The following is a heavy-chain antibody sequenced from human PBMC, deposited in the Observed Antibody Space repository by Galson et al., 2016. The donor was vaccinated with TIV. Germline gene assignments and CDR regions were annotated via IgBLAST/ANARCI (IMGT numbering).Heavy chain of an antibody. Sequence: SVKVSCKASGYAFIGYYIHWVRQAPGQGLEWVGWINPNSGDTNYAQKFQGRVTMTRDTSISPAYMELSRLRNDDTAVFYCARSDSLFGQYGSSDYNPCWGQGTLVTVSS. CDR3: ARSDSLFGQYGSSDYNPC. V-gene: IGHV1-2*02. CDR1: GYAFIGYY. CDR2: INPNSGDT. J-gene: IGHJ1*01. D-gene: IGHD3-22*01.